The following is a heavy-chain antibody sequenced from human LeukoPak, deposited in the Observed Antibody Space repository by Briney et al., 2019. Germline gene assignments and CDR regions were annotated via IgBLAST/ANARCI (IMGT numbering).Heavy chain of an antibody. CDR3: AHRASLDFWTGDWYFDL. CDR1: GFSLSTSGVG. J-gene: IGHJ2*01. V-gene: IGHV2-5*01. Sequence: ESGPTLVNPTQTLTLTCTFSGFSLSTSGVGVGWIRQPAGTALEWLALIYWNDDKRYSPSLKSRLTITKDTSKNQVVLIMTNMDPVDTATYYCAHRASLDFWTGDWYFDLWGRGTLVTVSS. CDR2: IYWNDDK. D-gene: IGHD3/OR15-3a*01.